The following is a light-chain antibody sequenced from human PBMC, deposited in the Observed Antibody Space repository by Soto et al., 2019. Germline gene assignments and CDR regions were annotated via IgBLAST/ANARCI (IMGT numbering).Light chain of an antibody. Sequence: QSVLTQSPSVSGALGQRVTISCTGRRSNIGTRYDVHWYQQLPGTAPKLLIYANSNRPSGVPDRFSGSKSGTSASLAIHGLQAEDEADYYCQSYDTSLSAWVFGGGTKLTVL. CDR2: ANS. V-gene: IGLV1-40*01. CDR3: QSYDTSLSAWV. J-gene: IGLJ3*02. CDR1: RSNIGTRYD.